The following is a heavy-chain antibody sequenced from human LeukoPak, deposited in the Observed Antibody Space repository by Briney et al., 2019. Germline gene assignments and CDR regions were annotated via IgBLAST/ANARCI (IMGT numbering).Heavy chain of an antibody. CDR1: GYTFTSYA. CDR3: ARDSGSGNNDY. D-gene: IGHD1-26*01. J-gene: IGHJ4*02. V-gene: IGHV1-3*01. Sequence: ASVKVSCKASGYTFTSYAIHWVRQAPGQRLEWMGWISAGNGNTKYSQNFQGRVTFVSNTSATTAFMELSSLRSEDAAVYYCARDSGSGNNDYWGQGTLVTVSS. CDR2: ISAGNGNT.